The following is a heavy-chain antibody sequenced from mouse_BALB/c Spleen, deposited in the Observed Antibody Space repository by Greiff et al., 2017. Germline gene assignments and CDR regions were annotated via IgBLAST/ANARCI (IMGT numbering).Heavy chain of an antibody. J-gene: IGHJ2*01. Sequence: EVQLQESGGGLVQPGGSLRLSCATSGFTFTDYYMSWVRQPPGQALEWLGFIRNKANGYTTEYSASVKGRFTISRDNSQSILYLQMNTLRAEDSATYYCARTYYRYFDYWGQGTTLTVSS. CDR3: ARTYYRYFDY. CDR2: IRNKANGYTT. V-gene: IGHV7-3*02. D-gene: IGHD2-14*01. CDR1: GFTFTDYY.